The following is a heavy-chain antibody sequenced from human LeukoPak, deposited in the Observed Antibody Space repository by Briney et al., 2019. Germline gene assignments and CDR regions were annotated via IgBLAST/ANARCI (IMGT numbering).Heavy chain of an antibody. Sequence: PSETLSLTCTVSGGSISSSSYYWGWIRQPPGKGLEWIGEIYHSGSTNYNPSLKGRVTISVDKSKNQFSLELSSVTAADTAVYYCARLFSVGELLDDYWGQGTLVTVSP. D-gene: IGHD3-10*01. CDR3: ARLFSVGELLDDY. J-gene: IGHJ4*02. CDR1: GGSISSSSYY. V-gene: IGHV4-39*07. CDR2: IYHSGST.